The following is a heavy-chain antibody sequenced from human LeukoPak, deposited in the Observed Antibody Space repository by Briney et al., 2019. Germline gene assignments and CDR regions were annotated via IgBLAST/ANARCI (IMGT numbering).Heavy chain of an antibody. CDR1: GYTFTGYY. CDR3: ARDYSIVVVPAAIGVWFDP. D-gene: IGHD2-2*02. CDR2: INPNSGGT. J-gene: IGHJ5*02. V-gene: IGHV1-2*02. Sequence: ASVKVSCKASGYTFTGYYMHWVRQAPGQGLEWMGWINPNSGGTNYAQKFQGRVTMTRDTSISTAYMELSRLRSDDTAVYHCARDYSIVVVPAAIGVWFDPWGQGTLVTVSS.